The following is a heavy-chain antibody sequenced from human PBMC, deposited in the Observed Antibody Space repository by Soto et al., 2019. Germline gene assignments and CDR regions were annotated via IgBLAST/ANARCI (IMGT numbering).Heavy chain of an antibody. CDR2: IIPILGIA. J-gene: IGHJ5*02. D-gene: IGHD2-2*01. CDR3: ARDHCSSTSCPKGRFDT. Sequence: QVQLVQSGAEVKKPGSSVKVSCKASGGTFSSYTISWVRQAPGQGLEWMGRIIPILGIANYAQKFQGRVTITADKSTSTAYMELSSLRSEDTAVYYCARDHCSSTSCPKGRFDTWGQGTLVTVSS. V-gene: IGHV1-69*08. CDR1: GGTFSSYT.